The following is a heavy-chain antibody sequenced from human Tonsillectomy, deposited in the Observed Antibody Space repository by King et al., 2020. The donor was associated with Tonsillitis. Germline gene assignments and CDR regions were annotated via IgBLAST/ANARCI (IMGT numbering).Heavy chain of an antibody. D-gene: IGHD4-23*01. V-gene: IGHV1-18*01. Sequence: QLVQSGGEVKKPGASVKVYCKASGYTFTSYGINWVRQAPGQGPEWMGWISGYNGKTNYAEKFRGRVTMNTETSTSTAYMELRSLRSDDTAVYYCARPRNYGGFSDFDYWGQGTLVTVSS. CDR2: ISGYNGKT. J-gene: IGHJ4*02. CDR3: ARPRNYGGFSDFDY. CDR1: GYTFTSYG.